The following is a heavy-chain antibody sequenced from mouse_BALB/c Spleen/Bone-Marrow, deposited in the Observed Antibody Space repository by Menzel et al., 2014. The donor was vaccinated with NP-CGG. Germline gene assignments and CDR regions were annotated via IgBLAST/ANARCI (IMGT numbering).Heavy chain of an antibody. CDR2: ISGGGSYT. V-gene: IGHV5-9-2*01. Sequence: EVQLVESGGGLVKSGGSLKLSCAASGFTFXSYGMSWVRQTPEKRLEWVATISGGGSYTFYPDSVKGRFTISRDNAKNNLYLQLSSLRSEDTALYYCARHAYYDQTEVSFVYWGQGTLVTASA. CDR3: ARHAYYDQTEVSFVY. D-gene: IGHD2-4*01. CDR1: GFTFXSYG. J-gene: IGHJ3*01.